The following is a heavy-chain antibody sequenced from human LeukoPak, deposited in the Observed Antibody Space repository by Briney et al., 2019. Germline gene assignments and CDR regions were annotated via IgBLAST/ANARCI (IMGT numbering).Heavy chain of an antibody. CDR1: GGSLSSYY. CDR3: ARDGGRRGWFDP. V-gene: IGHV4-59*01. CDR2: VYNNGSP. Sequence: PSETLSLTCTVSGGSLSSYYWTWMRQPPGKGLEWIGYVYNNGSPDYNPSLKSRVTISLDTSKNQFSLMLNSVTLADTAMYFCARDGGRRGWFDPWGQGTLVTVSS. J-gene: IGHJ5*02.